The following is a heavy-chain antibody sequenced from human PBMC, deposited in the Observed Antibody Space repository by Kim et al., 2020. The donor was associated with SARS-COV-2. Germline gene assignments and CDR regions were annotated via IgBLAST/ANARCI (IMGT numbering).Heavy chain of an antibody. D-gene: IGHD6-13*01. V-gene: IGHV1-3*01. CDR3: ARKRGEAAGNWFDP. J-gene: IGHJ5*02. Sequence: SQKFQGRVTITRDTSASTAYMELSSLRSEDTAVYYCARKRGEAAGNWFDPWGQGTLVTVSS.